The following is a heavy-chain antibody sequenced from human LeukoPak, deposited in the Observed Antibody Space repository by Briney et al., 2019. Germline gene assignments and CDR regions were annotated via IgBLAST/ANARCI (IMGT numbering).Heavy chain of an antibody. CDR1: GGSFSGYY. CDR2: INHSGST. J-gene: IGHJ4*02. V-gene: IGHV4-34*01. CDR3: ARGLLYYDFWSGYLASYFDY. Sequence: SETLSLTCAVYGGSFSGYYWSWIRQPPGKGLEWIGEINHSGSTNYNPSLKSRATISVDTSKNQFSLKLSSVTAADTAVYYCARGLLYYDFWSGYLASYFDYWGQGTLVTVSS. D-gene: IGHD3-3*01.